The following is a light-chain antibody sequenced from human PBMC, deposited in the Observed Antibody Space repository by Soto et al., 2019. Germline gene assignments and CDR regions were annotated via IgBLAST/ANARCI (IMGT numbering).Light chain of an antibody. V-gene: IGKV1-39*01. J-gene: IGKJ5*01. CDR1: QTISLF. Sequence: DIQMTQSPSSLSASVGDRVTITCRASQTISLFLNWYQQKPGTAPKLLIYAASNLQSGVPSRFSGSGSGTDFTITISNLQPEDFATNYCQQSYNTPPITFGQGTRLEIK. CDR2: AAS. CDR3: QQSYNTPPIT.